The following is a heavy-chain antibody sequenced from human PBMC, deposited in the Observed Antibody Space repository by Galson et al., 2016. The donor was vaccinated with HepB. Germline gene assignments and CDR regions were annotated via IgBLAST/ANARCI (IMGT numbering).Heavy chain of an antibody. CDR1: GYSFTSYW. Sequence: QSGAEVKKPGESLKISCKGSGYSFTSYWIGWVRQMPGKGLEWMGIIYPGDSDTKYSPSFQGQVTFSADKSTNTAYLQWSSLKASDTAIYYCARRASYDFSYGFPDYWGQGTLVTVSS. J-gene: IGHJ4*02. CDR3: ARRASYDFSYGFPDY. V-gene: IGHV5-51*01. D-gene: IGHD3-3*01. CDR2: IYPGDSDT.